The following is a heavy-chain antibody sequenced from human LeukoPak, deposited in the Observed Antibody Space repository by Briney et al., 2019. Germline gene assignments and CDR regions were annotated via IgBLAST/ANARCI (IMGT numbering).Heavy chain of an antibody. Sequence: GGSLRLSCAASGFTFTNAWMSWVRQAPGKGLEWVGRMISKTDGGTTDYAAPVKGRFTISRDDPKNTLYLQMNSLKSEDTAVYYCTTYPAFDHWGQGTLVTVSS. J-gene: IGHJ4*02. CDR2: MISKTDGGTT. CDR1: GFTFTNAW. V-gene: IGHV3-15*01. D-gene: IGHD2-2*01. CDR3: TTYPAFDH.